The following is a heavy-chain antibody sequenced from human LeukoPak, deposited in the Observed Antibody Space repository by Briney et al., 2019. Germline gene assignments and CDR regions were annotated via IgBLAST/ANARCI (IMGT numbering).Heavy chain of an antibody. CDR2: ISDDVSNK. D-gene: IGHD2-21*02. Sequence: GGSLRLSCAASGFTFTIYAMHWVRQAPGEGLEWVAVISDDVSNKYYADSVKGRFTISRDNSRNPLYLQMNSLRAEDTAVYYCAREPVAYCGGDCYSGYFDYWGQGTLVTVSS. CDR1: GFTFTIYA. V-gene: IGHV3-30-3*01. J-gene: IGHJ4*02. CDR3: AREPVAYCGGDCYSGYFDY.